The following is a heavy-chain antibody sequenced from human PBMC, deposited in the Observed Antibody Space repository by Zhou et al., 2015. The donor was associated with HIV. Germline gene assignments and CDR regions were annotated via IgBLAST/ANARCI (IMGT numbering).Heavy chain of an antibody. Sequence: QVQLVQSGAEVKKPGSSVKVSCKASGGTFSSYAISWVRQAPGQGLEWMGGISPIFGTANYAQKFQGRVTITADRSTNTAYMELRSLTSEDTAEYYCARRSDISDYFDYWGRGNPSVTVSS. J-gene: IGHJ4*02. CDR1: GGTFSSYA. CDR3: ARRSDISDYFDY. V-gene: IGHV1-69*06. D-gene: IGHD3-3*02. CDR2: ISPIFGTA.